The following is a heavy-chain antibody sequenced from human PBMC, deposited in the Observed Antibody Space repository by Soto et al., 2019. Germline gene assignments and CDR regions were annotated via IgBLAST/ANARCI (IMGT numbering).Heavy chain of an antibody. CDR3: AREVSYWFDS. D-gene: IGHD2-8*01. Sequence: QVQLVQSGAEVKKPGASVKVSCKASGYTFTSYDINWVRQATGQGLEWMGWMNPNSGNTGYAQKFQGRDTMTRNTSISRAYVELSSVRSDDPGVEYCAREVSYWFDSWGQGTLVTVSS. J-gene: IGHJ5*01. CDR1: GYTFTSYD. CDR2: MNPNSGNT. V-gene: IGHV1-8*01.